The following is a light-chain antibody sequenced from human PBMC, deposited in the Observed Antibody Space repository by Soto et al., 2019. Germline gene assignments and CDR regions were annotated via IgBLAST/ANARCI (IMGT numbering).Light chain of an antibody. CDR3: QQYNNWPPIT. Sequence: EIMMTQSPATLSVAQGERATLSCRASQSVSNNLAWYQQKPVQAPRLLIYYASTRATGIPARFSGSGSGTEFTLTISSLQSEDFALYYCQQYNNWPPITFGQGTRLEIK. J-gene: IGKJ5*01. CDR2: YAS. CDR1: QSVSNN. V-gene: IGKV3-15*01.